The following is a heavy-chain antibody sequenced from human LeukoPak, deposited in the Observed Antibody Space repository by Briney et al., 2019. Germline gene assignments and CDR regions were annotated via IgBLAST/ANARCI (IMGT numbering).Heavy chain of an antibody. Sequence: GASVKVSCKASGYTFTGYYMHWVRQAPGQGLEWMGWINPNSGGTNYAQKFQGRVTMTRDTSISTAYMELSRLRSDDTAVYYCARGAVAGTGSSHDYWGQGTLVTVSS. J-gene: IGHJ4*02. V-gene: IGHV1-2*02. CDR3: ARGAVAGTGSSHDY. D-gene: IGHD6-19*01. CDR2: INPNSGGT. CDR1: GYTFTGYY.